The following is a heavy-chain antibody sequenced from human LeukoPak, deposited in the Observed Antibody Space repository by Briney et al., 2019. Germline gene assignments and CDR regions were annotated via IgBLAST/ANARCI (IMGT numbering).Heavy chain of an antibody. V-gene: IGHV4-4*09. Sequence: PSETLSLTCTVSGGSIRGYYWSWIRQPPGKGLEWIGYIYTSGSTNYNPSLKSRVTISVDTSKNQFSLKPSSVTAADTAVYYCARHSDNWGVPFDYWGQGTLVTVSS. CDR2: IYTSGST. J-gene: IGHJ4*02. CDR1: GGSIRGYY. D-gene: IGHD7-27*01. CDR3: ARHSDNWGVPFDY.